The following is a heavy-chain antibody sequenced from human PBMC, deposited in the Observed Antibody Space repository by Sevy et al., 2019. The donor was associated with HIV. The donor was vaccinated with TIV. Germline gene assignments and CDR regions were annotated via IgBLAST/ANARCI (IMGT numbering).Heavy chain of an antibody. V-gene: IGHV3-30*18. Sequence: GGSLRLSCEVSGLSVTNNGIHWVRQAPGKGLEWVAVISYDGINKYYGDSVKGRFIISRDRSKNTLYLQMNILRIEDTAVYYCAKDFTGFYGMDVWGQGTTVTVSS. CDR3: AKDFTGFYGMDV. D-gene: IGHD3-9*01. CDR1: GLSVTNNG. J-gene: IGHJ6*02. CDR2: ISYDGINK.